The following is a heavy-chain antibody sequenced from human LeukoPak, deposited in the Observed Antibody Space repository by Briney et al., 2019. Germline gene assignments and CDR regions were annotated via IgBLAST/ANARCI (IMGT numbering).Heavy chain of an antibody. CDR1: GFTFSSYS. CDR3: ARDHQGRSAGEDY. D-gene: IGHD6-19*01. Sequence: GGSLRLSRAASGFTFSSYSMNWVRQAPGKGLEWVSSISSSSSYIYYADSVKGRFTISRDNAKNSLYLQMNSLRAEDTAVYYCARDHQGRSAGEDYWGQGTLVTVSS. V-gene: IGHV3-21*01. J-gene: IGHJ4*02. CDR2: ISSSSSYI.